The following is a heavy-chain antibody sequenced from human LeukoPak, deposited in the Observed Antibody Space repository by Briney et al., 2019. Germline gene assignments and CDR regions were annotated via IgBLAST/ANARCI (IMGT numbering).Heavy chain of an antibody. Sequence: PSETLSLTCTVSGGSITSSSYYWGWIRQPPGKGLEWIGYIYYSGSTNYNPSLKSRVTISVDTSKNQFSLKLSSVTAADTAVYYCAREPEYSSSWYTDQDWGQGTLVTVSS. J-gene: IGHJ4*02. CDR2: IYYSGST. V-gene: IGHV4-61*05. CDR1: GGSITSSSYY. CDR3: AREPEYSSSWYTDQD. D-gene: IGHD6-13*01.